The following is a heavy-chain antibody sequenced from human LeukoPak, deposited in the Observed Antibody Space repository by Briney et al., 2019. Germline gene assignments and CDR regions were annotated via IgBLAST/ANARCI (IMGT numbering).Heavy chain of an antibody. J-gene: IGHJ5*02. D-gene: IGHD2-15*01. CDR2: IYYSGTH. Sequence: SETLSRNGTVSGGSISSFYWGWNRQPPGKGLEWMGYIYYSGTHNSNTSLKSRATISVDTFKNQFSLKLSSVTAADTAVYYCARVKFGHQGYCSGGSCYSYNWFDPWGQGTLVTVSS. CDR1: GGSISSFY. CDR3: ARVKFGHQGYCSGGSCYSYNWFDP. V-gene: IGHV4-59*01.